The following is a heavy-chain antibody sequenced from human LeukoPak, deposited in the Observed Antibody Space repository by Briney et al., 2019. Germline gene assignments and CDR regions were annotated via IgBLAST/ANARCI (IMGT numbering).Heavy chain of an antibody. CDR1: GFTFSSYS. D-gene: IGHD1-26*01. V-gene: IGHV3-48*02. CDR3: ARDTFAPIVGATYLDY. Sequence: PGGSLRLSCAASGFTFSSYSMNWVRQAPGKGLEWVSYISSSSSTIYYADSVKGRFTISRDNAKNSLYLQMNSLRDEDTAVYYCARDTFAPIVGATYLDYWGQGTLVTVSS. J-gene: IGHJ4*02. CDR2: ISSSSSTI.